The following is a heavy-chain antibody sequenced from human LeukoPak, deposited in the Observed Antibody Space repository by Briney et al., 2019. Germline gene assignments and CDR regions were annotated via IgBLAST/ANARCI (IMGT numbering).Heavy chain of an antibody. D-gene: IGHD6-13*01. CDR3: ARLGSSWVDP. CDR2: INPKNAGT. Sequence: ASVKVSCKASGYTFTGHYMHWVRQAPGQGLEWMGWINPKNAGTNYAQKFQGRVTMTRDTSTGTVYMELSRLRSDDTAVYYCARLGSSWVDPWGQGTLVTVSS. J-gene: IGHJ5*02. CDR1: GYTFTGHY. V-gene: IGHV1-2*02.